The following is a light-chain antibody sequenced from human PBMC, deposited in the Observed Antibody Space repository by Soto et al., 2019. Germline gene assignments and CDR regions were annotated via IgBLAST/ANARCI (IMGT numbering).Light chain of an antibody. Sequence: EIVLTQSPGTQSLSPGDRATLSCRASQSYSSNNLAWYQQRPGQAPRVVIYGSSTRATGIPERFSGSGSGTDFTLTISRLERAGFAVYYCQQYGRSPYTFGPGDKLDSK. CDR1: QSYSSNN. CDR2: GSS. CDR3: QQYGRSPYT. V-gene: IGKV3-20*01. J-gene: IGKJ3*01.